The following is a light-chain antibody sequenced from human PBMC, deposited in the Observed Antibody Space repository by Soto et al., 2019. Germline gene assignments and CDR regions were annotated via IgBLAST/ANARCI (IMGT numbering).Light chain of an antibody. Sequence: EMVLTQSPGTLSLSPGERATLSCRASQSVSASYLAWYQQKPGQSPRLLINGASSRAAGIPARFSGSGSGTDFTLTINRLEPEDFALYYCQQYGDSGWTFGQGTKVDI. J-gene: IGKJ1*01. CDR3: QQYGDSGWT. CDR2: GAS. V-gene: IGKV3-20*01. CDR1: QSVSASY.